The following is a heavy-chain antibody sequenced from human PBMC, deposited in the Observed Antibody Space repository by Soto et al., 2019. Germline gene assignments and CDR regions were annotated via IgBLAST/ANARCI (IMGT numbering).Heavy chain of an antibody. V-gene: IGHV3-30*04. Sequence: PGGSLRLSCAASGFTFSNSAMHWVRQAPGKGLEWVAVISYDGRSKYYADSVKGRFTISRDNSKNTLYLQMDSLRAEDTAVYYCASPRGTNWYNWFDPWGQGTLVTVSS. D-gene: IGHD1-1*01. CDR3: ASPRGTNWYNWFDP. CDR2: ISYDGRSK. CDR1: GFTFSNSA. J-gene: IGHJ5*02.